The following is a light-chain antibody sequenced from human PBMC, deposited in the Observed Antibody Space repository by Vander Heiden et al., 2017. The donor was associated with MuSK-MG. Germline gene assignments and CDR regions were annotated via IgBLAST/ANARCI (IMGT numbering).Light chain of an antibody. CDR1: QGIRNY. Sequence: DIPSTQSPSFLSASVGDTVTITCRASQGIRNYLAWYQQKPGKAPNLLIYSTSTLQYGVPSRFSGSESGTEFTLTINGLQPEDFATYYCQQHNNYPVTFGGGTKVDIK. V-gene: IGKV1-9*01. CDR2: STS. J-gene: IGKJ4*01. CDR3: QQHNNYPVT.